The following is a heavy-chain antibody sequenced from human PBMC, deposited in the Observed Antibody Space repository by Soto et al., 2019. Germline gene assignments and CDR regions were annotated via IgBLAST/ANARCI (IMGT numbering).Heavy chain of an antibody. V-gene: IGHV3-30*02. Sequence: GGSLRLSCAASGFTFSSYGMHWVRQAPGKGLEWVAVIWYDGSNKYYADSVKGRFTISRDNSKNTLYLQMNSLRAEDTAVYYCAKDYFETGRIGFDIWAQRTMVTVSS. J-gene: IGHJ3*02. CDR3: AKDYFETGRIGFDI. D-gene: IGHD1-26*01. CDR1: GFTFSSYG. CDR2: IWYDGSNK.